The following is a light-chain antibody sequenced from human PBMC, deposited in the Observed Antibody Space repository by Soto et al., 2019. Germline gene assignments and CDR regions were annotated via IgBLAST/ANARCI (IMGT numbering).Light chain of an antibody. CDR2: DAS. CDR1: QGISSA. Sequence: AIQLTQTPSSRSASVGDRVTITCRASQGISSALAWYQQKPGKAPKLLIYDASSLESGVPSRFSGSGSGTDFTLTISSLQPEDFATYYCQQFNNYPITFGQGTRLEIK. J-gene: IGKJ5*01. V-gene: IGKV1D-13*01. CDR3: QQFNNYPIT.